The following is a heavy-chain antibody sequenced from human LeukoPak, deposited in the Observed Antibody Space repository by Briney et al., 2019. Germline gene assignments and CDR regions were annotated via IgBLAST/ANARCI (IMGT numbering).Heavy chain of an antibody. Sequence: GSLLLSCAASGFTFSSYGFSWARQAPGKGLEWGSVISGSGGVTYYADSVKGRFTISRDNSKNHLYLQMNSLRAEDTVVFYCAMDLIPDVIVVSLSLILEFWGQGSLVTVSS. CDR1: GFTFSSYG. V-gene: IGHV3-23*01. J-gene: IGHJ4*02. CDR3: AMDLIPDVIVVSLSLILEF. CDR2: ISGSGGVT. D-gene: IGHD1-26*01.